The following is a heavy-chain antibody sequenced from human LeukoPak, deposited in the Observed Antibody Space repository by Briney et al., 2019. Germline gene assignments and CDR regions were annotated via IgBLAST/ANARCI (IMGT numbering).Heavy chain of an antibody. D-gene: IGHD6-19*01. CDR1: GFNFSSYW. CDR3: ARDAVVAVAGMYYFDY. V-gene: IGHV3-7*01. CDR2: IKQDGSEK. Sequence: PGGSLRLSCAAPGFNFSSYWMSWVRQAPGKGLEWVANIKQDGSEKYYVDSVKGRFTISRDNAKNSLYLQMNSLRAEDTAVYYCARDAVVAVAGMYYFDYWGQGTLVTVSS. J-gene: IGHJ4*02.